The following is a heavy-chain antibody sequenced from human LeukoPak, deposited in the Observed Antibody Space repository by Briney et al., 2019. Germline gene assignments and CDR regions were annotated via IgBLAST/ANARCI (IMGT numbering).Heavy chain of an antibody. CDR1: GFTFSTYW. CDR2: IKPDGSEQ. Sequence: GGSLRLSCADSGFTFSTYWMSWLRQVPGKGLEWVANIKPDGSEQYYADSVKGRFSISRDNAKNSLFLQMNNLRAEDTAVYYCARTKNSGRYYYFDYWGPGTLVTLSS. D-gene: IGHD3-22*01. V-gene: IGHV3-7*01. J-gene: IGHJ4*02. CDR3: ARTKNSGRYYYFDY.